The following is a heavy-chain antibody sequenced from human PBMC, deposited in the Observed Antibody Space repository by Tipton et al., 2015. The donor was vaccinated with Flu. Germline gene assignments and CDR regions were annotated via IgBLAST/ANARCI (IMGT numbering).Heavy chain of an antibody. Sequence: TLSLTCTVSGYSISSGYYWGWIRQPPGKGLEWIGSIYHSGSTYYNPSLTSRVTISVDTSNNQFSLKLSSVTAADTAVSYCARVGAHEYGDYHYDYWGQGTLVTVSS. J-gene: IGHJ4*02. V-gene: IGHV4-38-2*02. D-gene: IGHD4-17*01. CDR3: ARVGAHEYGDYHYDY. CDR2: IYHSGST. CDR1: GYSISSGYY.